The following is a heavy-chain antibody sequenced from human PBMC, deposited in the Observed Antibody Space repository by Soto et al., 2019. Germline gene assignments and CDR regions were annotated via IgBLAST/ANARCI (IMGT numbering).Heavy chain of an antibody. V-gene: IGHV3-7*03. CDR2: IHQDGSEI. CDR1: GFTFSSSR. CDR3: ARVQWLRFDAFNI. D-gene: IGHD5-12*01. Sequence: EVQLVESGGELVQPGGTLRLSCAASGFTFSSSRMSWVRQAPGKGLEWVASIHQDGSEIDYVDSVKGRFTISRDNAKSSLSLQMTSLRVEDTAVYYCARVQWLRFDAFNIWGQGTMVTVSS. J-gene: IGHJ3*02.